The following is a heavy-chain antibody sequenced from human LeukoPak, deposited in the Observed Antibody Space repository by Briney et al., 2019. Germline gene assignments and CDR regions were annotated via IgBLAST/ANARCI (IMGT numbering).Heavy chain of an antibody. D-gene: IGHD3-3*01. CDR3: AKDRQYYDFWSALLTFDY. CDR2: ISGSGGST. V-gene: IGHV3-23*01. J-gene: IGHJ4*02. Sequence: GGSLRLSCAASGFTFSSYWMHWVRQAPGKGLEWVSAISGSGGSTYYADSVKGRFTISRDNSKNTLYLQMNSLRAEDTAVYYCAKDRQYYDFWSALLTFDYWGQGTLVTVSS. CDR1: GFTFSSYW.